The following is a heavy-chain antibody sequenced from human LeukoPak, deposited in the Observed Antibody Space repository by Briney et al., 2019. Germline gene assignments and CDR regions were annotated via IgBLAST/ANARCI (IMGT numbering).Heavy chain of an antibody. CDR3: ARDGYSYGYIHFDY. J-gene: IGHJ4*02. V-gene: IGHV1-69*13. CDR1: GGTFSSYA. D-gene: IGHD5-18*01. Sequence: ASVKVSCKASGGTFSSYAISWVRQAPGQGLEWMGGIIPIFGTANYAQKFQGRVTITADESTSTAYMELSSLRSEDTAVYYCARDGYSYGYIHFDYWGQGTLVTVSS. CDR2: IIPIFGTA.